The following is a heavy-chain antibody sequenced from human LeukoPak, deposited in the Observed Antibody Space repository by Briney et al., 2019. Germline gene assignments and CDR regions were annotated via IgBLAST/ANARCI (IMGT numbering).Heavy chain of an antibody. V-gene: IGHV4-39*01. Sequence: SETLSLTCTVSGGSINSSSYYWVWIRQPPGKGLEWIGTIYYTGSPYYNPSLKSRVTIPIDTSKNQFSLKLSSVTAADTAVYYCARRGGYYGSGKTYWFDPWGQGTLGSVSS. J-gene: IGHJ5*01. CDR2: IYYTGSP. CDR1: GGSINSSSYY. D-gene: IGHD3-10*01. CDR3: ARRGGYYGSGKTYWFDP.